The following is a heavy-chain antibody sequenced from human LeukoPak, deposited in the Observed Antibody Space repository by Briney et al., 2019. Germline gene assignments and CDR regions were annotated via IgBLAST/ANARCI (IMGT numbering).Heavy chain of an antibody. Sequence: GGSLRLSCEAAGFSFTDYWMTWVRQAPGKGLEGLADIKQDGSETHYVDSVKGRFIISRDNAKTSLYLQMNSLRVEDMAVYYCATYWRHFDWLLSDIWGLGTMVTVSS. V-gene: IGHV3-7*05. J-gene: IGHJ3*02. CDR3: ATYWRHFDWLLSDI. CDR1: GFSFTDYW. D-gene: IGHD3-9*01. CDR2: IKQDGSET.